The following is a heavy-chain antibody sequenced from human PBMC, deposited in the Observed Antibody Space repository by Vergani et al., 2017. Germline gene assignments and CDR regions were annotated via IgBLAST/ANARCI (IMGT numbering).Heavy chain of an antibody. V-gene: IGHV1-46*03. D-gene: IGHD5-18*01. Sequence: QVQLVQSGAEVKKPGASVKVSCKASGYTFTSNYIHWVRQAPGQGLEWMGIINPSGGVTTYAQKFQDRVTMTRDTSTSTVYMELSSLRSEDTAVYYCSREGDGYINPNYLDHWGQGTLVTVSS. CDR3: SREGDGYINPNYLDH. J-gene: IGHJ4*02. CDR1: GYTFTSNY. CDR2: INPSGGVT.